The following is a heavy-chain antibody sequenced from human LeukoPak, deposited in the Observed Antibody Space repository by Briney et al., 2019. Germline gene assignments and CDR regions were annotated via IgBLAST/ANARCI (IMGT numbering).Heavy chain of an antibody. D-gene: IGHD3-9*01. Sequence: GGSLRLSCAASGFTFSSYGMHWVRQAPGNRLEWVAVISYDGSNKYYADSVKGRFTISRDNSKNTLYLQMNSLRAEDTAVYYCAKGALHFDRLLYFDYWGQGTLVTVSS. CDR2: ISYDGSNK. V-gene: IGHV3-30*18. CDR1: GFTFSSYG. J-gene: IGHJ4*02. CDR3: AKGALHFDRLLYFDY.